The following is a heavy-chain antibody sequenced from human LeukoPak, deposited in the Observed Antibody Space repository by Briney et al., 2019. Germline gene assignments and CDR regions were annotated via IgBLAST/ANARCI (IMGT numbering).Heavy chain of an antibody. CDR1: GFNFSSYW. J-gene: IGHJ4*02. V-gene: IGHV3-7*01. Sequence: GGSLRLSCAASGFNFSSYWMSWVRQAPGKGLEWVANIKQDGSEKYYVDSVKGRFTISRDNAKNSLYLQMNSLRAEDTAVYYCARDHNYNDYWGQGTLVTVSS. D-gene: IGHD4-11*01. CDR3: ARDHNYNDY. CDR2: IKQDGSEK.